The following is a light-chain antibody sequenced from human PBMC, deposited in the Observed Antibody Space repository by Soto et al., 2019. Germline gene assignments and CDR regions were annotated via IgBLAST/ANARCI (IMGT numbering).Light chain of an antibody. Sequence: DIQLTQSPSFLSASVGDRVTITCRASQGISSYLAWYQQKPGKAPKLLIYAASTLQSGVPSRFSGSGSGTEFTLTISSLQPEDCATYYCQQLNSSPDTFGGWTKVEIK. V-gene: IGKV1-9*01. CDR3: QQLNSSPDT. J-gene: IGKJ4*01. CDR1: QGISSY. CDR2: AAS.